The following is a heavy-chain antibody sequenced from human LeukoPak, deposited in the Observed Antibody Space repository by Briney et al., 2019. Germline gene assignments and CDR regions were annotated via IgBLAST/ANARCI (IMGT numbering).Heavy chain of an antibody. CDR2: IYYSGST. V-gene: IGHV4-59*01. D-gene: IGHD1-26*01. CDR1: GGSISSYY. Sequence: SEPLSLTCTVSGGSISSYYWSWIRQPPGKGLEWIGYIYYSGSTNYNPSLKSRVTISVDTSKNQFSLKLSSVTAADTAVYYCARVVPYSGSYYGNYYGMDVWGQGTTVTVSS. J-gene: IGHJ6*02. CDR3: ARVVPYSGSYYGNYYGMDV.